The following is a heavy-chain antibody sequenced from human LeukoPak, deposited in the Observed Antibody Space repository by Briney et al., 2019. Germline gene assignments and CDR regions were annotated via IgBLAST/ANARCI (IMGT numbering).Heavy chain of an antibody. V-gene: IGHV3-64D*09. J-gene: IGHJ4*02. CDR2: IDNTGVNT. D-gene: IGHD7-27*01. CDR1: GFTFNSYA. Sequence: GGSLRLSCSASGFTFNSYAVHWVRQAPGKGLEYVSSIDNTGVNTYYADSVKDRFTISRDNSKNTLYLPMSSLRAEDTAVYYCVKQDWGSQPAGYYFDDWGQGTLVTVSS. CDR3: VKQDWGSQPAGYYFDD.